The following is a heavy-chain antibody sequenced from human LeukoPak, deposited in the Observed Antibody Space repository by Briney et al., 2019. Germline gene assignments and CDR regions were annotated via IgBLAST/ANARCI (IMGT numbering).Heavy chain of an antibody. CDR1: GFTFIGYG. CDR2: IRYDGSDR. D-gene: IGHD3-22*01. Sequence: GGSLILSCAASGFTFIGYGMHWVRQAPGKGLEWVAFIRYDGSDRYYAESVKGRLTITRDNYNNTLYLLMNSLRADDTAVYYSAKGGLSSYYYDSSRYYPDYWAREPSSPSPQ. V-gene: IGHV3-30*02. CDR3: AKGGLSSYYYDSSRYYPDY. J-gene: IGHJ4*02.